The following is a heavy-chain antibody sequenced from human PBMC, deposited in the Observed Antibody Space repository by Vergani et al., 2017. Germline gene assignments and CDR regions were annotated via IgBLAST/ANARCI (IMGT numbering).Heavy chain of an antibody. CDR3: TRSECSGTTCYGHYFDL. V-gene: IGHV3-23*01. CDR1: EFTFSNYA. Sequence: EVQLLESGGGLVQPGGSLRLTCAASEFTFSNYAMNWVRQAPGKGLEWVSGISGSGVSAYYTDSVKGRFTISRDTSRNAVYLQMNILRVEDTGVYYCTRSECSGTTCYGHYFDLWGHGILVTVSS. CDR2: ISGSGVSA. J-gene: IGHJ4*01. D-gene: IGHD2-15*01.